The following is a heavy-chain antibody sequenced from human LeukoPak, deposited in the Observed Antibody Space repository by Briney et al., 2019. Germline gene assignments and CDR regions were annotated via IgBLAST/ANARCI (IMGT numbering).Heavy chain of an antibody. Sequence: GGSLRLSCVASGFTFGTYPMHWVRQAPGKGLEWVAVISYDGSNKYYADSVKGRFTISRDNSKNTLYLQMNSLRAEDTAVYYCARGYSSNTATRWSLRGWYFDLWGRGTLVTVSS. CDR3: ARGYSSNTATRWSLRGWYFDL. V-gene: IGHV3-30*14. CDR2: ISYDGSNK. D-gene: IGHD6-13*01. J-gene: IGHJ2*01. CDR1: GFTFGTYP.